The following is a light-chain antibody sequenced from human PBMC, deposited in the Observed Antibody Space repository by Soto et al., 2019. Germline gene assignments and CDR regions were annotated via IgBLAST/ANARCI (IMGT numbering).Light chain of an antibody. V-gene: IGKV3-15*01. CDR2: GAS. J-gene: IGKJ5*01. Sequence: EIVMTQSPATLPVSPGERATLSCRASQSVSSNLAWYQQKPGQAPRLLIYGASTRATGIPARFSGSGSGTDFTLTISSLESEDIAVYYCQQRSNWPSITFGQGTRLEIK. CDR3: QQRSNWPSIT. CDR1: QSVSSN.